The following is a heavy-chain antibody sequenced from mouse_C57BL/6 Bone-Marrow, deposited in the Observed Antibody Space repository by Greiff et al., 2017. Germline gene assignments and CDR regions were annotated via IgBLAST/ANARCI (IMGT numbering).Heavy chain of an antibody. CDR1: GYTFTDYY. D-gene: IGHD1-1*01. CDR2: IYPGSGNT. V-gene: IGHV1-76*01. J-gene: IGHJ4*01. Sequence: QVQLQQSGAELVRPGASVKLSCKASGYTFTDYYINWVKQRPGQGLEWIARIYPGSGNTYYNEKFKGKATLTAEKSSSTAYMQLSSLTSEDSAVYVCARSGGSSYYAMDCWGQGASVTVAS. CDR3: ARSGGSSYYAMDC.